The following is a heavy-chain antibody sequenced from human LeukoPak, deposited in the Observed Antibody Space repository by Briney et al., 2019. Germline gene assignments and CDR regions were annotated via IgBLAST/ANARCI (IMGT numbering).Heavy chain of an antibody. CDR3: ARGGSYYYGSGTQRGINWFDP. V-gene: IGHV1-69*06. CDR2: IIPKAATP. D-gene: IGHD3-10*01. CDR1: GGTFTSYA. Sequence: ASVKVSCKASGGTFTSYAISWVRQAPGEGLEWMGGIIPKAATPNYSQKFQGRVTISADKSTSTAYMELSRLTSEDTAVYYCARGGSYYYGSGTQRGINWFDPWGQGTLVTVSS. J-gene: IGHJ5*02.